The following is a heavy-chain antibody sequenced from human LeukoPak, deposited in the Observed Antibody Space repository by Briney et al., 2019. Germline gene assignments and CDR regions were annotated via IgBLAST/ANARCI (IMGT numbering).Heavy chain of an antibody. V-gene: IGHV4-4*07. J-gene: IGHJ4*02. D-gene: IGHD1-26*01. Sequence: SETLSLTCTVSGGSISSYYWSWIRQPAGKGLEWIGRIYTSGSTNYNPSLKSRVTMSVDTSKNQLYLKLSSVTAADTAVYYCARPRELADFDYWGQGTLVTVSS. CDR3: ARPRELADFDY. CDR1: GGSISSYY. CDR2: IYTSGST.